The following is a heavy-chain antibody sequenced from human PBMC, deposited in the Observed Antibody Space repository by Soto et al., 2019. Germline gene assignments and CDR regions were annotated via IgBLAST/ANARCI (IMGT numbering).Heavy chain of an antibody. J-gene: IGHJ5*01. V-gene: IGHV4-39*01. D-gene: IGHD2-15*01. CDR2: IFYSGST. Sequence: PSETLSITCSFCGGSISTGSYYWPWIRQPPAKGLEWIGSIFYSGSTYYNPSLKSRVTMSVDTSKNQFFLKLNSVTAADTAVFYCAPHVFREVAAATHFESWGQGTTVTGSS. CDR3: APHVFREVAAATHFES. CDR1: GGSISTGSYY.